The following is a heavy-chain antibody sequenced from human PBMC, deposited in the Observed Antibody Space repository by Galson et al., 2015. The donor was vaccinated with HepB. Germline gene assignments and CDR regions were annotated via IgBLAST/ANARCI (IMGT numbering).Heavy chain of an antibody. Sequence: SLRLSCAAPGFTFRSYSMNWVRQAPGKGLEWVSSISSSSYIYYADSVKGRFTISRDNAKNSLYLQMNSLRAEDTAVYYCARDGCSSTSCYYYGMDVWGQGTTVTVSS. D-gene: IGHD2-2*01. V-gene: IGHV3-21*01. CDR3: ARDGCSSTSCYYYGMDV. J-gene: IGHJ6*02. CDR2: ISSSSYI. CDR1: GFTFRSYS.